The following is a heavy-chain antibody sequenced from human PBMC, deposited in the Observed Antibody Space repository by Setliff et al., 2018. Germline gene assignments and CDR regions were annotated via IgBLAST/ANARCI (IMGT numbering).Heavy chain of an antibody. CDR3: ARQIGSSLSHFYYYMDV. CDR1: GYNFASYW. Sequence: GESLKISCKGSGYNFASYWIAWVRQMPGKGLEWMGIIYPDDSDTRYSPSFQSQVNISADKSISTAYLQWSSLKASDTAMYYCARQIGSSLSHFYYYMDVWGKGTTVTVSS. CDR2: IYPDDSDT. V-gene: IGHV5-51*01. J-gene: IGHJ6*03. D-gene: IGHD6-19*01.